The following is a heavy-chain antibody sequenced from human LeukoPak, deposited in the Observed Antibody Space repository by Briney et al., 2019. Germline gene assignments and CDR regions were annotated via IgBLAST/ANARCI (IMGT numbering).Heavy chain of an antibody. J-gene: IGHJ5*02. CDR3: ARGVSPDLWFGEFTNWFDP. CDR1: GGFISSCY. Sequence: PSETLSLSCSVSGGFISSCYWSWIRQPPGKGLEWIGYIYYSGSTNYNPSLKSRVTISVDTSKSQFSLKLSSVTAADTAVYYCARGVSPDLWFGEFTNWFDPWGQGTLVTVSS. V-gene: IGHV4-59*01. D-gene: IGHD3-10*01. CDR2: IYYSGST.